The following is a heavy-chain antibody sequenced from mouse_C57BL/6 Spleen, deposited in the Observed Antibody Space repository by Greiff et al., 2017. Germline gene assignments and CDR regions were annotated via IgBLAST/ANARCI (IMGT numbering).Heavy chain of an antibody. CDR3: ARDGPYYDYYYAMDY. CDR2: IDPSDSET. V-gene: IGHV1-52*01. J-gene: IGHJ4*01. Sequence: QVQLQQPGAELVRPGSSVKLSCKASGYTFTSYWMHWVKQRPIQGLEWIGNIDPSDSETHYNQKFKDKATFTVDKSSSTAYMQLSSLTSEDSAVYYCARDGPYYDYYYAMDYWGQGTSVTVSS. CDR1: GYTFTSYW. D-gene: IGHD2-4*01.